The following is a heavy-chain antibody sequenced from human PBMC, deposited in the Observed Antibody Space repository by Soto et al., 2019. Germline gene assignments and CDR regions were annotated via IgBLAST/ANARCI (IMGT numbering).Heavy chain of an antibody. CDR3: ARDGYSSSFHPFDY. J-gene: IGHJ4*02. D-gene: IGHD6-6*01. Sequence: PGGSLRLPCAASGFTFSSYSMNWVRQAPGKGLEWVSSISSSSSYIYYADSVKGRFTISRDNAKNSLYLQMNSLRAEDTAVYYCARDGYSSSFHPFDYWGQGTLVTVSS. CDR2: ISSSSSYI. V-gene: IGHV3-21*01. CDR1: GFTFSSYS.